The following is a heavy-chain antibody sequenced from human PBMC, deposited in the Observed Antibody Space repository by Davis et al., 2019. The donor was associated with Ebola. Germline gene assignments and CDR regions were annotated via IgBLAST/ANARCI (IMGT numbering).Heavy chain of an antibody. J-gene: IGHJ4*02. Sequence: HSQTLSLTCAISGDSVSGNNGAWNWIRQSPSRGLEWLGRTYYYRSKWYIDYAESVRGRIIINPDTSKNQLSLQVNSMTPEDTAVYYCTRGWLRSKFDYWGRGTLVTVSS. V-gene: IGHV6-1*01. D-gene: IGHD5-12*01. CDR3: TRGWLRSKFDY. CDR1: GDSVSGNNGA. CDR2: TYYYRSKWYI.